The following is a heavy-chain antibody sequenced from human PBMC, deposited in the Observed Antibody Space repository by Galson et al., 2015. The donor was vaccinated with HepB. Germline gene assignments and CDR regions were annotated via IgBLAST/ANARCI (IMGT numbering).Heavy chain of an antibody. V-gene: IGHV3-64D*06. CDR2: ISSNGGST. D-gene: IGHD6-19*01. Sequence: SLRLSCAASGFTFSSYAMHWVRQAPGKGLEYVSAISSNGGSTYYADSVKGRFTISRDNSKNTLYLQMSSLRAEDTAVYYCVKGQQWLSEYYYYYYGMDVWGQGTTVTVSS. CDR1: GFTFSSYA. J-gene: IGHJ6*02. CDR3: VKGQQWLSEYYYYYYGMDV.